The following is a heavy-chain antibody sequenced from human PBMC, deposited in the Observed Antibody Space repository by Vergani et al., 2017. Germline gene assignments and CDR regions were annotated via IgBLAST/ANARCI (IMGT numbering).Heavy chain of an antibody. Sequence: EVQLVESGGGLVQPGRSLRLSCAASGFTFDDYAMHWVRQAPGKGLEWVSGISWNSGSISYADAVKGRFTISRDNAKNSLYLQMNSLRAEDTALYYCAKGVDDFWSGFDYGGQGTLVTVSS. CDR1: GFTFDDYA. V-gene: IGHV3-9*01. D-gene: IGHD3-3*01. J-gene: IGHJ4*02. CDR2: ISWNSGSI. CDR3: AKGVDDFWSGFDY.